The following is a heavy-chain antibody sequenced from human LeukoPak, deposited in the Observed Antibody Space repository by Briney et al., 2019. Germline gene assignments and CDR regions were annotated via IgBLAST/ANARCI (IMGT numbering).Heavy chain of an antibody. CDR1: GGSISSSNW. V-gene: IGHV4-4*02. CDR2: IYHSGST. Sequence: SETLSLTCAVSGGSISSSNWWSWVRQPPGKGLEWIGEIYHSGSTNYNPSLKSRVTISVDKSKNQLSLKLSSVTAADTAVYFCAGEDSSGYPNRYFDYWGQGTLVTVSS. CDR3: AGEDSSGYPNRYFDY. J-gene: IGHJ4*02. D-gene: IGHD3-22*01.